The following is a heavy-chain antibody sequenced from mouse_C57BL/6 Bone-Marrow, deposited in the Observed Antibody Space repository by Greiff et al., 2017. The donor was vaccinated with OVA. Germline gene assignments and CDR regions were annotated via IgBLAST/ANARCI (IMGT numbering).Heavy chain of an antibody. D-gene: IGHD1-1*01. CDR3: ARYYGSSYGFDY. J-gene: IGHJ2*01. CDR2: IDPANGNT. CDR1: GFNINNTY. Sequence: EVQLQQPVAELVRPGASVKLSCTASGFNINNTYMHWVKQRPEQGLEWIGRIDPANGNTKYTPKFQGKATITADPSSNTAYLQLSSLTSEDTAIYYCARYYGSSYGFDYWGQGTTLTVSA. V-gene: IGHV14-3*01.